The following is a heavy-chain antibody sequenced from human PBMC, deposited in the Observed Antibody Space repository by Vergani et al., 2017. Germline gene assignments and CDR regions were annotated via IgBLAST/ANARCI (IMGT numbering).Heavy chain of an antibody. V-gene: IGHV3-23*01. Sequence: DVQLLESGGGVIQPEGSLRLSCAASGFTFSSYVMSWVRQGPGKGLQWVSTVSNSGGRPFYADSVKGRFTISRDDSKNTLSLQMTALRAEDTAVYYCATELGYCGGGSCDRLYWGQGTLVTVTP. CDR3: ATELGYCGGGSCDRLY. D-gene: IGHD2-15*01. J-gene: IGHJ4*02. CDR2: VSNSGGRP. CDR1: GFTFSSYV.